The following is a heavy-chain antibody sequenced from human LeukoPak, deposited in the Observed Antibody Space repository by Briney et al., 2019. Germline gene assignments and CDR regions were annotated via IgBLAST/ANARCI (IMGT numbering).Heavy chain of an antibody. CDR2: INPNSGGT. Sequence: GASVKVSCKASGYTFTGYYMHWVRQAPGQGLEWMGRINPNSGGTNYAQKFQGRVTMTRDTSISTAYMELSRLRSDDTAVYYCARLPVRGVIHLDYWGQGTLVTVSS. CDR3: ARLPVRGVIHLDY. D-gene: IGHD3-10*01. V-gene: IGHV1-2*06. J-gene: IGHJ4*02. CDR1: GYTFTGYY.